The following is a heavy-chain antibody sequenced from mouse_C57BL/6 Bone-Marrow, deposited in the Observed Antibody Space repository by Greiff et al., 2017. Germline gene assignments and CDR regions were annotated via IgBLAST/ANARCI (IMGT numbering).Heavy chain of an antibody. D-gene: IGHD2-1*01. V-gene: IGHV1-19*01. Sequence: EVQLVESGPVLVKPGASVKMSCKASGYTFTDYYMNWVKQSHGKSLEWIGVINPYNGGTSYNQKFKGKATLTVDKSSSTAYMELNSLTSEDSAVYYCARGYGNYDFDYWGQGTTLTVSS. CDR2: INPYNGGT. J-gene: IGHJ2*01. CDR3: ARGYGNYDFDY. CDR1: GYTFTDYY.